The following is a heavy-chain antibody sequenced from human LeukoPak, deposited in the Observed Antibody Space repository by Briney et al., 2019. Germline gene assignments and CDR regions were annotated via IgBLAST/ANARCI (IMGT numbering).Heavy chain of an antibody. CDR3: AKDRGDGYNIFDY. D-gene: IGHD5-24*01. V-gene: IGHV3-43*01. Sequence: PGGSLRLSCAASGFTFDDYTMHWVRQAPGKGLEWVSLISWDGGSTYYADSVKGRFTISRDNSKNSLYLQMNSLRTEDTALYYCAKDRGDGYNIFDYWGQGTLVTVSS. CDR2: ISWDGGST. J-gene: IGHJ4*02. CDR1: GFTFDDYT.